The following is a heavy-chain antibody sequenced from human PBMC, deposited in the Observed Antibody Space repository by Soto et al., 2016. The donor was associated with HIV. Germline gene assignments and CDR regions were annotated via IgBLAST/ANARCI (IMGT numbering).Heavy chain of an antibody. V-gene: IGHV3-74*01. CDR1: GFRFSNYW. Sequence: EVQLVESGGGSVQPGESLRLSCEGSGFRFSNYWMHWVRQVPGEGLVWVSRTDTDESVTNYADSVKGRFTISGDNAKNMLYLQMNSLRAEDTAVYYCVRGSNGWVGMDYWGQGILVTVSS. CDR2: TDTDESVT. D-gene: IGHD2-8*01. J-gene: IGHJ4*02. CDR3: VRGSNGWVGMDY.